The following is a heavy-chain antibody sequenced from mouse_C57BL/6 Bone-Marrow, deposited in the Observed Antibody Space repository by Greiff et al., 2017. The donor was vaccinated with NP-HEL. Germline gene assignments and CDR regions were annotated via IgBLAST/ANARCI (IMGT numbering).Heavy chain of an antibody. J-gene: IGHJ1*03. D-gene: IGHD1-1*01. CDR3: GAHDSSSFDV. CDR1: GYTFTSYW. Sequence: VQLQQPGAELVKPGASVKLSCKASGYTFTSYWMHWVKQRPGQGLEWIGMIYPNSGSTNYNEKFKSKATLTVDKSSSTAYMQLSSLTSADAAVYYCGAHDSSSFDVWGTGTTVTVSS. CDR2: IYPNSGST. V-gene: IGHV1-64*01.